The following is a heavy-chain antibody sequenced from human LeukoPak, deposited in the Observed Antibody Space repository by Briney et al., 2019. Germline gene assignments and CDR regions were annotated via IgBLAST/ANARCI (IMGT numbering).Heavy chain of an antibody. J-gene: IGHJ4*02. CDR3: AKGRYGPDYYFDF. CDR2: ISGSGGST. V-gene: IGHV3-23*01. Sequence: AGGSLRLSCAASGFTFSSYAMNRVRQAPGKGLEWVSGISGSGGSTIYADSVKGRFTISRDNSKNTLYLQLNSLRAEDTAVYYCAKGRYGPDYYFDFWGQGTLVTVSS. D-gene: IGHD3-16*02. CDR1: GFTFSSYA.